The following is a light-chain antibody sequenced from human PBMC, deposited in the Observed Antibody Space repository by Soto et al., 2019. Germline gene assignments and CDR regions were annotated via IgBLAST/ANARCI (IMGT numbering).Light chain of an antibody. CDR1: NNDVGGYKG. J-gene: IGLJ1*01. V-gene: IGLV2-18*02. Sequence: QSVLTQAPYVAGSPGQSVTISCTGTNNDVGGYKGVSWYQQSPGTAPKLMIYEVSNRPSGVPDRFSGSKSGNTASLTISGLQAEDEADYYCFSFTRSDTYVFGTGTKVTVL. CDR3: FSFTRSDTYV. CDR2: EVS.